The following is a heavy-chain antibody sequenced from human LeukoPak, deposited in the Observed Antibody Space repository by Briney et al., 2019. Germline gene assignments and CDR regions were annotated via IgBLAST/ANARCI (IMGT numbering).Heavy chain of an antibody. V-gene: IGHV1-69*05. D-gene: IGHD3-9*01. CDR2: IIPIFGTA. Sequence: ASVKVSCKASGGTFSSYAISWVRQAPGQGLEWMGRIIPIFGTANYAQKFQGRVTITTDESTSTAYMELSSLRSEDTAVYYCARVVYYDFLTGYTNYWYFDLWGRGTLVTVSS. CDR1: GGTFSSYA. J-gene: IGHJ2*01. CDR3: ARVVYYDFLTGYTNYWYFDL.